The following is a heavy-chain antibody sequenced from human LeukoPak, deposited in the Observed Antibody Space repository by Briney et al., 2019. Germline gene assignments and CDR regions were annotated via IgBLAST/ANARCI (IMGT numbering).Heavy chain of an antibody. V-gene: IGHV3-48*04. D-gene: IGHD5-12*01. CDR2: ISSSGSTI. J-gene: IGHJ4*02. CDR3: ARDHSSGYDPLAPAFDY. Sequence: PGGSLRLSCAASGFTFSSYSMNWVRQAPGKGLECISYISSSGSTIHDADSLKGRFTISRDNGKNSLYLQMNSLRAEDTAVYYCARDHSSGYDPLAPAFDYWGQGTLVTVSS. CDR1: GFTFSSYS.